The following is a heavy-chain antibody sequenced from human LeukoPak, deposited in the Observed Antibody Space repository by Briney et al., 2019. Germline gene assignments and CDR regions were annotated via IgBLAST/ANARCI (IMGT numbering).Heavy chain of an antibody. Sequence: AGGSLRLSCAASGFTFSSYAMHWVRQAPGKGLEWVAVISYDGSNKYYADSVKGRFTISRDNSKNTLYLQMNSLRAEDTAVYYCARDLGVVPAAIDYFDYWGQGTLVTVSS. J-gene: IGHJ4*02. CDR1: GFTFSSYA. D-gene: IGHD2-2*02. V-gene: IGHV3-30-3*01. CDR3: ARDLGVVPAAIDYFDY. CDR2: ISYDGSNK.